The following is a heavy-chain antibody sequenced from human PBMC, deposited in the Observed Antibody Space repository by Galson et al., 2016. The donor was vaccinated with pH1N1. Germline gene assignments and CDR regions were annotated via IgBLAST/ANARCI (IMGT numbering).Heavy chain of an antibody. V-gene: IGHV3-23*01. J-gene: IGHJ6*02. CDR2: ITGSGGNT. D-gene: IGHD2-8*01. Sequence: SLRLSCAASGFSFSTYGMRWVRQAPGKGLEWVSSITGSGGNTYDTDSVKGRFTISRDNARNTLYLQMNSLRAEDTVVYYCARMVWSDYYNGMDVWGQGTTVTVSS. CDR1: GFSFSTYG. CDR3: ARMVWSDYYNGMDV.